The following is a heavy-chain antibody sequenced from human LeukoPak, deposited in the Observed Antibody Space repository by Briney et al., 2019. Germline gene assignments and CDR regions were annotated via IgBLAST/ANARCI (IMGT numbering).Heavy chain of an antibody. J-gene: IGHJ4*02. D-gene: IGHD3-22*01. V-gene: IGHV3-30*02. CDR2: IRYDGSNK. Sequence: GGSLRLSCAASGFTFSSYGMHWVRQAPGKGLEWVAFIRYDGSNKYYADSVKGRFTISRDNSKNTPYLQMNSLRAEDTAVYYCAKVVFGGYYDSSGYPDYWGQGTLVTVSS. CDR1: GFTFSSYG. CDR3: AKVVFGGYYDSSGYPDY.